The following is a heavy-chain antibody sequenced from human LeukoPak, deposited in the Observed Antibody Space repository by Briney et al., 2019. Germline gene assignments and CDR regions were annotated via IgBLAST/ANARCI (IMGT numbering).Heavy chain of an antibody. CDR1: GGSFSGYY. CDR2: IYYSGST. J-gene: IGHJ3*02. CDR3: ARVEAERIMITFGGVTVDAFDI. Sequence: SETLSLTCAVYGGSFSGYYWSWIRQPPGKGLEWIGSIYYSGSTYYNPSLKSRVTISVDTSKNQFSLKLSSVTAADTAVYYCARVEAERIMITFGGVTVDAFDIWGQGTMVTVSS. V-gene: IGHV4-34*01. D-gene: IGHD3-16*01.